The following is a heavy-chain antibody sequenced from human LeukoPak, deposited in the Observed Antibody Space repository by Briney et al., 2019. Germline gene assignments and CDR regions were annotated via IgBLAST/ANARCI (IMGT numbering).Heavy chain of an antibody. Sequence: GGSLRLSCAASGFTFSSYWMSWVRQAPGKGLEWVANIKKDGSEKYYVDSVKGRFTIFRDNAKNSLYLQMNSLRAEDTAVYYCARDRCSSISCFALDYWGQGTLVAVSS. V-gene: IGHV3-7*01. CDR2: IKKDGSEK. CDR3: ARDRCSSISCFALDY. D-gene: IGHD2-2*01. J-gene: IGHJ4*02. CDR1: GFTFSSYW.